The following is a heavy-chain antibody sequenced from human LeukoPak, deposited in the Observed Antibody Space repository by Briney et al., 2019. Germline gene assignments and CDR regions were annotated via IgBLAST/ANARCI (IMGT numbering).Heavy chain of an antibody. V-gene: IGHV4-59*08. CDR3: ARSGHGHGPNWSDP. Sequence: SETLTLTCAASGVTFSNYDLSWVRQPPGKGLEWIGYIYYSGSTNYNPSLKSRVTISVDTSKNQFSLKLSSVTAADTAVYYCARSGHGHGPNWSDPRVQGTLVTVSS. J-gene: IGHJ5*02. D-gene: IGHD5-18*01. CDR2: IYYSGST. CDR1: GVTFSNYD.